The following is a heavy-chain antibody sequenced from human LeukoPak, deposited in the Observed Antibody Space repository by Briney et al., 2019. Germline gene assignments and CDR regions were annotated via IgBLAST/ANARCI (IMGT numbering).Heavy chain of an antibody. Sequence: EASVKVSCKASGDTFSSYAISWVRQAPGQGLEWMGRIIPIFGTANYAQKFQGRVTITTDESTSTAYMELSSLRSEDTAVYYCARDELAITWDFGAFDIWGQGTMVTVSS. D-gene: IGHD3-22*01. CDR1: GDTFSSYA. CDR3: ARDELAITWDFGAFDI. J-gene: IGHJ3*02. V-gene: IGHV1-69*05. CDR2: IIPIFGTA.